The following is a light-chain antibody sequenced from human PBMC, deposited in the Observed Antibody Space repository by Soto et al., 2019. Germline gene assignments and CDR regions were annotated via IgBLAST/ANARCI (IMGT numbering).Light chain of an antibody. V-gene: IGLV1-51*01. Sequence: QSVLTQPPSVSAAPGQKVTISCSGSSSNIGNNYVSWYQQLPGTAPKLLIYDNNKRPSGIPDRFSGSKSGTSATLGITGLQGEDEANYYCQSYDTSLSGVIFGAGTKVTVL. CDR3: QSYDTSLSGVI. CDR1: SSNIGNNY. CDR2: DNN. J-gene: IGLJ2*01.